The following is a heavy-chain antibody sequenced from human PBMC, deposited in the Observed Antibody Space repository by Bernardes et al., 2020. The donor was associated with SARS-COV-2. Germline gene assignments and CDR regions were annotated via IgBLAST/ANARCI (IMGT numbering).Heavy chain of an antibody. J-gene: IGHJ4*02. D-gene: IGHD6-19*01. Sequence: GSLRLSCAASGFTFSTYTMNWVRQAPGKGLEWVSSISSRSDYINYADSVKGRFTISRDNARNLLYLQMNSLRAEDTAVYYCARIDEVTGRDYWGQGTLVTVSS. V-gene: IGHV3-21*01. CDR3: ARIDEVTGRDY. CDR1: GFTFSTYT. CDR2: ISSRSDYI.